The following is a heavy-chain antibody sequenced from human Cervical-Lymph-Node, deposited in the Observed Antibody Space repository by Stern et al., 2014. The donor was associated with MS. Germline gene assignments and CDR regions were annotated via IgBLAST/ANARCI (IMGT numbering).Heavy chain of an antibody. J-gene: IGHJ4*02. V-gene: IGHV1-18*01. CDR2: ISVYTANT. D-gene: IGHD4-17*01. CDR3: ARTSSYYGAADY. Sequence: LQLVQSGAEMKKPWASVKVSCKASGYTFTRFGINWVRQAPGHGLEWMGWISVYTANTNYAQHLPGRVTLNRDTSKRTAYTERRSLRSDDTAVYYCARTSSYYGAADYWGQGTLVTVSS. CDR1: GYTFTRFG.